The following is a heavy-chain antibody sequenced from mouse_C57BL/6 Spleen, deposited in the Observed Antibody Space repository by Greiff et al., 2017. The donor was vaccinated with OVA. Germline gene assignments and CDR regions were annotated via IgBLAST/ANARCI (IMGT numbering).Heavy chain of an antibody. V-gene: IGHV1-80*01. CDR1: GYAFSSYW. CDR2: IYPGDGDT. J-gene: IGHJ2*01. Sequence: QVQLQQSGAELVKPGASVKISCKASGYAFSSYWMNWVKQRPGKGLEWIGQIYPGDGDTNYNGKFKGKATLTADKSSSTAYMQLSSLTSEDSAVDFCARSKELRLGGNFDDWGQGTTLTVSS. CDR3: ARSKELRLGGNFDD. D-gene: IGHD2-14*01.